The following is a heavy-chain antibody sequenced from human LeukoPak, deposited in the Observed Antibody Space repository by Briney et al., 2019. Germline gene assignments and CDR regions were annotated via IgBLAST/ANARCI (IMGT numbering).Heavy chain of an antibody. J-gene: IGHJ4*02. CDR1: GGSISSYY. V-gene: IGHV4-59*01. D-gene: IGHD6-13*01. CDR3: ASYKLSGTSFDY. CDR2: IYYSGST. Sequence: SETLSLTCTVSGGSISSYYWSWLRQPPGKGLEWIGYIYYSGSTNYNPSLKSRVTISVDTSKNQFSLKLSSVTAADTAVYYCASYKLSGTSFDYWGQGTLVTVSS.